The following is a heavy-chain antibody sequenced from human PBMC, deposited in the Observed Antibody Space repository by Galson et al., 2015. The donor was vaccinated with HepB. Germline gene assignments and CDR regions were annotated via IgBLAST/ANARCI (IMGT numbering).Heavy chain of an antibody. D-gene: IGHD3-10*01. CDR3: ASRPYLSGTIAPFDY. CDR1: GFSVSSNH. V-gene: IGHV3-66*02. Sequence: SLRLSCAASGFSVSSNHMSWVRQAPGKGLEWVSVIYSGGETHYTDSVKGRFTISRDNSKNTLYFQMNSLRPEDTAVYYCASRPYLSGTIAPFDYWGQGTLVTVSS. CDR2: IYSGGET. J-gene: IGHJ4*02.